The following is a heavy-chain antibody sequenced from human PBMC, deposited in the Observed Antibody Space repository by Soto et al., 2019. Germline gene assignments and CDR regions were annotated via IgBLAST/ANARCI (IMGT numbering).Heavy chain of an antibody. V-gene: IGHV1-18*01. J-gene: IGHJ6*02. CDR1: GYTFTSYG. D-gene: IGHD3-9*01. CDR2: ISAYNGNT. CDR3: ERPQSLVNMAKYYYYGMDV. Sequence: ASVKVSCKASGYTFTSYGISWVRQAPGQGLEWMGWISAYNGNTNYAQKLQGRVTMTTDTSTSTAYMELRSLRSDDTAVYYCERPQSLVNMAKYYYYGMDVWGQGTTVTVSS.